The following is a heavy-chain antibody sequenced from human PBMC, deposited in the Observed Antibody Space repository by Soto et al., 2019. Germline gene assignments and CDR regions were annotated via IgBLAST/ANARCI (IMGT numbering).Heavy chain of an antibody. V-gene: IGHV3-30*18. Sequence: PGGSLRLSCAASGFTFSSYDMHWVRQAPGKGLEWVALISFDGSNKYYADSVKGRFTISRDNSKNTLYLQMNSLRAEDTAVYYCAHEAYCISTSCPIWGQGTMVTVSS. CDR1: GFTFSSYD. CDR3: AHEAYCISTSCPI. CDR2: ISFDGSNK. D-gene: IGHD2-2*01. J-gene: IGHJ3*02.